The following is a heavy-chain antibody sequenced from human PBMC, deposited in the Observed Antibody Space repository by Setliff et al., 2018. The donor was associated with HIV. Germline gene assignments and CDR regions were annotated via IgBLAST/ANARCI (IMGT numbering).Heavy chain of an antibody. V-gene: IGHV1-18*01. Sequence: ASVKVSCKASGGTFSSYGITWVRQAPGQGLEWMGWISGYSGHTSYAQKIQGRVTMTTDTSTSTAYIELSSLRSEDTAIYYCARGTDDGFYYDTSGSLAFDIWGQGTMVTVSS. CDR3: ARGTDDGFYYDTSGSLAFDI. J-gene: IGHJ3*02. D-gene: IGHD3-22*01. CDR2: ISGYSGHT. CDR1: GGTFSSYG.